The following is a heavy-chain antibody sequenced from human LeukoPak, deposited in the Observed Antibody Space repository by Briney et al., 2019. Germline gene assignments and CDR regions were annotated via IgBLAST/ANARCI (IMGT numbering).Heavy chain of an antibody. Sequence: ASVKVSCKASGYTFTSYDINWVRQAPGKGLEWMGGFDPEDGETIYAQKFQGRVTMTEDTSTDTAYMELSSPRSEDTAVYYCATRYNYGYFDYWGQGTLVTVSS. CDR1: GYTFTSYD. V-gene: IGHV1-24*01. D-gene: IGHD5-18*01. J-gene: IGHJ4*02. CDR2: FDPEDGET. CDR3: ATRYNYGYFDY.